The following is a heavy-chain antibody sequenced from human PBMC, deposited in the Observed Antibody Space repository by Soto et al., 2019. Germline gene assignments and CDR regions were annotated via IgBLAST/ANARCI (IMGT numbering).Heavy chain of an antibody. D-gene: IGHD6-19*01. CDR1: GFTFSNYA. J-gene: IGHJ3*02. CDR2: ISGSGGST. CDR3: AKSLAVAGTFDAFDI. V-gene: IGHV3-23*01. Sequence: GGSLRLSCAASGFTFSNYAMSWVRQAPGKGLEWVSAISGSGGSTYYADSVKGRFTISRDNSKNTLYLQMNSLRAEDTAVYYCAKSLAVAGTFDAFDIWGQGTMVTVSS.